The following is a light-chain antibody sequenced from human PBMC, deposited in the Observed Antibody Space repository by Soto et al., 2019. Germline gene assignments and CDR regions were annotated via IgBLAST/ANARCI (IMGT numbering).Light chain of an antibody. CDR1: QSISSNY. V-gene: IGKV3-20*01. Sequence: EIVLTQSPGTLSLSPGERATLSCRASQSISSNYLAWYQQRPRQAPRLLIFGASYRATGIPDRFSGSGSGTDFTLTISRLEPEDFAVYYCQHYSSSPPEFTFGPGTKVDSK. CDR2: GAS. CDR3: QHYSSSPPEFT. J-gene: IGKJ3*01.